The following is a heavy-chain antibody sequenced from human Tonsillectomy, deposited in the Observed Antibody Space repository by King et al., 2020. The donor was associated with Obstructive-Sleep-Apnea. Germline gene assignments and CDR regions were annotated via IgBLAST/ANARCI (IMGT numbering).Heavy chain of an antibody. D-gene: IGHD2-15*01. CDR2: ISYDGGYK. CDR1: GFTFSTYG. Sequence: VQLVESGGGVVQPGRSLRLSCAASGFTFSTYGMHWVRQAPGQGLGGVAVISYDGGYKYYADSVKGRFTISRDNSKNTLYLEMNSLRAEDTAVYYCAKASGVGCTGGSCYGYFDYWGQGTLVTVSS. J-gene: IGHJ4*02. CDR3: AKASGVGCTGGSCYGYFDY. V-gene: IGHV3-30*18.